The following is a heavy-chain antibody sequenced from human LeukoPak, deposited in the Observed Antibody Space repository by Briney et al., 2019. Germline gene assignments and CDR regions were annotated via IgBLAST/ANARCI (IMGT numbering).Heavy chain of an antibody. D-gene: IGHD6-13*01. CDR3: ARDLSAAGTIDY. CDR2: ISYDGSNK. CDR1: GFTFSSYA. Sequence: PGGSLRLSCAASGFTFSSYAMHWVRQAPGKGLEWVAVISYDGSNKYYADSVKGRFTISRVNSKNTLYLQMNSLRAEDTAVYYCARDLSAAGTIDYWGQGTLVTVSS. V-gene: IGHV3-30-3*01. J-gene: IGHJ4*02.